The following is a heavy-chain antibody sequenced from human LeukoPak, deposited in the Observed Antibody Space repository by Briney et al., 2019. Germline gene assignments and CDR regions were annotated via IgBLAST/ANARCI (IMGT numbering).Heavy chain of an antibody. J-gene: IGHJ3*02. Sequence: ASVKVSCKASGYTFTSYDINWVRQATGQGLEWMGWMNPNSGNTGYAQKFQGRVTMTRNTSISTAYMELSSLRSEDMAVYYCARGGVAVAGLQRRAFDIWGQGTMVTVSS. CDR2: MNPNSGNT. D-gene: IGHD6-19*01. V-gene: IGHV1-8*01. CDR3: ARGGVAVAGLQRRAFDI. CDR1: GYTFTSYD.